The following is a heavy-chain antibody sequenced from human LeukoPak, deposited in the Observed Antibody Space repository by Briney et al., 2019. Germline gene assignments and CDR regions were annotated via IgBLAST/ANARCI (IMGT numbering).Heavy chain of an antibody. CDR1: GGSISSYY. CDR3: ARLYGRYSGEHDY. D-gene: IGHD1-26*01. CDR2: IYTSGST. J-gene: IGHJ4*02. Sequence: SETLSLTCTVSGGSISSYYWSWIRQPPGKGLEWIGYIYTSGSTNYNPSLKSRVTISVDTSKNQFSLKLSSLTAADTAVYYCARLYGRYSGEHDYWGQGTLVTVSS. V-gene: IGHV4-4*09.